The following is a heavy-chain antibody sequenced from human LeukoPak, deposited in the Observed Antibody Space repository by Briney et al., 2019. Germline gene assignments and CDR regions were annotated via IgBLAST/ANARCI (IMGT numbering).Heavy chain of an antibody. J-gene: IGHJ6*03. Sequence: PGGSLRLSCAASGFTFSIYDMIWVRQAPGKGLEWVSSITTSGGSTFYADSVMGRFTISRDNSRNTLYLQMNSLSAEDTAVYYCAKRGNPTVGHHYLDVWGKGTTVSVSS. CDR1: GFTFSIYD. V-gene: IGHV3-23*01. D-gene: IGHD1-1*01. CDR3: AKRGNPTVGHHYLDV. CDR2: ITTSGGST.